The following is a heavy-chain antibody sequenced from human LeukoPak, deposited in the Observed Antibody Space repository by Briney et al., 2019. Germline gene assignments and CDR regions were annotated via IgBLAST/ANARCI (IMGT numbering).Heavy chain of an antibody. D-gene: IGHD4-17*01. CDR3: ACLRGPSDY. V-gene: IGHV3-23*01. Sequence: GGSLRLSCAASGFTFSSYAMSWVRQAPGKGLEWVSAISGSGGSTYYADSVKGRFTISRDNSKNTLYLQMNSLRADDTAVYFCACLRGPSDYWGQGTLVTVSS. CDR1: GFTFSSYA. J-gene: IGHJ4*02. CDR2: ISGSGGST.